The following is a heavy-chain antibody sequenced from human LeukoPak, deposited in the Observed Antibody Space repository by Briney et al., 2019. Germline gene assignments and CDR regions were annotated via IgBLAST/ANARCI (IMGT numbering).Heavy chain of an antibody. Sequence: PGGSLRLSCAASAFSLNAYNMNWVRQAPGKGLEWVAVISYDGSNKYYADSVKGRFTISRDNSKNTLYLQMNSLRAEDTAVYYCARDGASAHFDYWGQGTLVTVSS. CDR3: ARDGASAHFDY. J-gene: IGHJ4*02. V-gene: IGHV3-30-3*01. CDR1: AFSLNAYN. D-gene: IGHD3-10*01. CDR2: ISYDGSNK.